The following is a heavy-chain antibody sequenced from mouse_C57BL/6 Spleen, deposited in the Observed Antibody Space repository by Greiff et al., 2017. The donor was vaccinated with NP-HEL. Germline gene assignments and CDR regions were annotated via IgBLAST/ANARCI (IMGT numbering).Heavy chain of an antibody. D-gene: IGHD4-1*01. CDR2: IDPETGGT. V-gene: IGHV1-15*01. CDR3: TRWDDY. J-gene: IGHJ2*01. Sequence: QVHVKQSGAELVRPGASVTLSCKASGYTFTDYEMHWVKQTPVHGLEWIGAIDPETGGTAYNQKFKGKAILTADKSSSTAYMELRSLTSEDSAVYYCTRWDDYWGQGTTLTVSS. CDR1: GYTFTDYE.